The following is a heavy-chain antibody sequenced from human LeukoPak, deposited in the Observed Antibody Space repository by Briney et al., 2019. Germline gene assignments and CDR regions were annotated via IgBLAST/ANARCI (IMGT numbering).Heavy chain of an antibody. CDR1: GFTFSSYS. CDR2: IGSSSYI. J-gene: IGHJ4*02. D-gene: IGHD2-2*01. CDR3: ARDRGPRVSSSTSGFDY. V-gene: IGHV3-21*01. Sequence: PGGSLRLSCAASGFTFSSYSMNWVRQAPGKGLEWVSSIGSSSYIYYADSVKGRFTISRDNAKNSLYLQMNSLRAEDTAVYYCARDRGPRVSSSTSGFDYWGQGTLVTVSS.